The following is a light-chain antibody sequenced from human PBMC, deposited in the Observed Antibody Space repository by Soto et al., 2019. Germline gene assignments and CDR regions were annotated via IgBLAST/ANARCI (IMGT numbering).Light chain of an antibody. Sequence: DIVLTQPPGTLSLSPGESATLSCRASQRVSGSYLAWYQQQTGQAPRILIYGESSRATGIPARFSGSGSGTDFNLTISRLEPEDFAVYYCQQYVTSPWTCGQGTKVDIK. CDR1: QRVSGSY. J-gene: IGKJ1*01. CDR3: QQYVTSPWT. V-gene: IGKV3-20*01. CDR2: GES.